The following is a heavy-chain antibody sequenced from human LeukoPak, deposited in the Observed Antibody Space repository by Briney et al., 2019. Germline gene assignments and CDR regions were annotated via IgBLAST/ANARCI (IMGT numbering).Heavy chain of an antibody. CDR2: ISGSGDRT. CDR3: AKVLGPVARGYMDV. D-gene: IGHD2-2*01. J-gene: IGHJ6*03. CDR1: GFTFSSYA. V-gene: IGHV3-23*01. Sequence: GGSLRLSCAASGFTFSSYAMTWVRQAPGKEREWFSSISGSGDRTYHADSVKGRFTISRDNSKNTLYLQMDTLRAEDTAVYYCAKVLGPVARGYMDVWGKGTPVTVSS.